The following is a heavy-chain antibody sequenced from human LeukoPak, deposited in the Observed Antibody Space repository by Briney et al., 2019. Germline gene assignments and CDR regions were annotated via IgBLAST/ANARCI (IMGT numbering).Heavy chain of an antibody. D-gene: IGHD3-10*01. CDR2: IYYSGST. J-gene: IGHJ4*02. CDR1: GGSISSGGYY. CDR3: ARGNYYGSGSYSN. Sequence: PSETLSLTCTVSGGSISSGGYYWSWIRQHPGKGLEWIGYIYYSGSTYYNPSLKSRVTISVDTSKNQFSLKLSSVTAADTAVYYCARGNYYGSGSYSNWGQGTLVTVSS. V-gene: IGHV4-31*03.